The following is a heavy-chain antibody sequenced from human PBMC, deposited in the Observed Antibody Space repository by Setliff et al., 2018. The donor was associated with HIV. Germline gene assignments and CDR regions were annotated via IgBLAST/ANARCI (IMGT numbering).Heavy chain of an antibody. J-gene: IGHJ5*02. CDR3: ARQNRYYYGSGSFHNWFDP. CDR1: GGTFSSYA. D-gene: IGHD3-10*01. Sequence: ASVKVSCKASGGTFSSYAISWVRQAPGQGLEWMGGIIPILGIANYAQKFQGRVTITADKSTSTAYMELSSLRSEDTAGYYCARQNRYYYGSGSFHNWFDPWGQGTLVTVSS. CDR2: IIPILGIA. V-gene: IGHV1-69*10.